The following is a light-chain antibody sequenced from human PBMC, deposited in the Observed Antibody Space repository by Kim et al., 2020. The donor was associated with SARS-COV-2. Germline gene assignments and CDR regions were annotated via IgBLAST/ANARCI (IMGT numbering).Light chain of an antibody. CDR1: SSDVGTYKY. V-gene: IGLV2-11*01. CDR2: DVI. CDR3: CSYAGSYTYV. J-gene: IGLJ1*01. Sequence: QSALTQPRSVSGSPGQSVTISCTGTSSDVGTYKYVSWYQQHPGKAPKLIIYDVIKRPSGVPDRFSGSKSGNTASLTISGLQAEDEADYYCCSYAGSYTYVFGTGTKGTVL.